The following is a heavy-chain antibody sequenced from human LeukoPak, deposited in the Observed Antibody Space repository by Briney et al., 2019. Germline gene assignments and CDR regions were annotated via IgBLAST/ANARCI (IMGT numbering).Heavy chain of an antibody. J-gene: IGHJ4*02. D-gene: IGHD3-9*01. V-gene: IGHV4-4*09. CDR3: ARQPQSDTLTGYPALYFDY. CDR1: GGSISSYY. Sequence: SETLSLTCTVSGGSISSYYWSWIRQPPGKGLEWIGYIYTSGSTNYNPSLKSRVTISVDTSKNQFSLKLSSVTAADTAVYYCARQPQSDTLTGYPALYFDYWGQGTLVTVSS. CDR2: IYTSGST.